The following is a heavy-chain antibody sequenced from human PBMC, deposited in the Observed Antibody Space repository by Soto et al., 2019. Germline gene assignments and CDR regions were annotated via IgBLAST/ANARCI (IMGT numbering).Heavy chain of an antibody. CDR2: IYYSGST. Sequence: PSETLSLTCTVSGGSISSTTYYWGWIRQPPGKGLEWIASIYYSGSTYYNPSLKSRVTISVDTSKNQFSLKLSSVTAADTAVYYCARHFSSALLTANWFDPCGEGTLVTVSS. V-gene: IGHV4-39*01. J-gene: IGHJ5*02. CDR3: ARHFSSALLTANWFDP. CDR1: GGSISSTTYY. D-gene: IGHD1-26*01.